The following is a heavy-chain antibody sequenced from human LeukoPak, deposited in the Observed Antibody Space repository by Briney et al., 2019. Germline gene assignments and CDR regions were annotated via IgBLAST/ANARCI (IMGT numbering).Heavy chain of an antibody. D-gene: IGHD2-8*01. V-gene: IGHV1-18*01. J-gene: IGHJ4*02. Sequence: ASVKVSCKASGYTFTSYGISWVRQAPGQGLEWMGWISAYNGNTNYAQKLQGRVTMTTDTSTSTAYMELRSLRSDDTAVYYCARDRPGSSIVLMVYAMKNLDYWGQGTLVTVSS. CDR1: GYTFTSYG. CDR2: ISAYNGNT. CDR3: ARDRPGSSIVLMVYAMKNLDY.